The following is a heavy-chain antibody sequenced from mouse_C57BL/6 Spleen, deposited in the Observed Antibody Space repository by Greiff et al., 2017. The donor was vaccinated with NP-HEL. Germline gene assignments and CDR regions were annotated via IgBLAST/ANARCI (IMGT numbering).Heavy chain of an antibody. CDR1: GYTFTSYW. CDR2: IHPSSGYT. V-gene: IGHV1-7*01. Sequence: QVQLKESGAELAKPGASVKLSCKASGYTFTSYWMHWVKQRPGQGLEWIGYIHPSSGYTKYNQKFKDKATLTADKSSSTAYMQLSSLTYEDSAVYYCAIEVMDYYDGDDSMDYWGQGTSVTVSS. CDR3: AIEVMDYYDGDDSMDY. D-gene: IGHD1-1*01. J-gene: IGHJ4*01.